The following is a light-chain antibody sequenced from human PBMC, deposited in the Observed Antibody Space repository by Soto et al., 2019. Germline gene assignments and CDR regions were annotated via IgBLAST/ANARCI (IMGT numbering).Light chain of an antibody. Sequence: IVLTQSPGTLSLSPGERATLSCRASQSVSSNYLAWYQQRPGQAPRLLIYGPSSRATGIPDRFSGSGSGTDFTLTISRLEPEDFAVYYCQQYGSSPYTFGQGTNLEIK. J-gene: IGKJ2*01. CDR3: QQYGSSPYT. V-gene: IGKV3-20*01. CDR1: QSVSSNY. CDR2: GPS.